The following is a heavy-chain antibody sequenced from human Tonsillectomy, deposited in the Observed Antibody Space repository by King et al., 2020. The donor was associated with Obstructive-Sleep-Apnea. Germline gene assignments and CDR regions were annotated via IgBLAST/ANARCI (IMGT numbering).Heavy chain of an antibody. CDR1: GFTVSSYS. CDR3: AVDIGY. Sequence: VQLVESGGGLVQPGGSLRLSCAASGFTVSSYSMNWVRQAPGKGLEWGSYISSSSSTIYSADSVKGRFTISRDNAKNSLYLQRNSLRAEDTAVYYCAVDIGYWGQGTLVTVSS. CDR2: ISSSSSTI. D-gene: IGHD5-12*01. V-gene: IGHV3-48*04. J-gene: IGHJ4*02.